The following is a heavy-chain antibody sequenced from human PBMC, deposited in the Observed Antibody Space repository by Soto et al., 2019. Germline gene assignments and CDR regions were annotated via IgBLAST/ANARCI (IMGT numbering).Heavy chain of an antibody. CDR3: ATVQSWTDGRGDDY. CDR2: FDPGDGET. V-gene: IGHV1-24*01. Sequence: GASVKVSCKVSGYTLTELSMHWVRQAPGKGLEWMGGFDPGDGETIYAQKFQGRVTMTEDTSTDTAYMELSSLRSEDTAVYYCATVQSWTDGRGDDYWGQGTLVTVSS. CDR1: GYTLTELS. J-gene: IGHJ4*02. D-gene: IGHD1-26*01.